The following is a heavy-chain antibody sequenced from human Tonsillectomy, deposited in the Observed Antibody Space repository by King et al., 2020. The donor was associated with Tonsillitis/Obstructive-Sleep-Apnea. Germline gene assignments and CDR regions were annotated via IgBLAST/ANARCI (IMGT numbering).Heavy chain of an antibody. D-gene: IGHD2-2*02. J-gene: IGHJ5*02. CDR3: VTSESDRLNTLKNWIDP. CDR1: GYTFTTYG. V-gene: IGHV1-18*01. CDR2: ISAYNGNT. Sequence: HVQLVQSGAEVKKPGASVKVSCKASGYTFTTYGICWVRQAPGQGLEWMGLISAYNGNTNYAQKYQGRVTMTTDTSTSTAYMELRSLRSDDTAVYYCVTSESDRLNTLKNWIDPWGPGTTVTVSS.